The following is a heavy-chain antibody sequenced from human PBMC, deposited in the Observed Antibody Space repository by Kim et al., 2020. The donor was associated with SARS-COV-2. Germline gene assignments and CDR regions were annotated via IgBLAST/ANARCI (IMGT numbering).Heavy chain of an antibody. V-gene: IGHV4-39*01. CDR1: GGSVNTSGYY. Sequence: SETLSLTCTVSGGSVNTSGYYWGWIRQPPGKGLEWIGSIYYIGSTYYNPSLKSRVTISVDTSKNQFSLKLSSVTAADTAVYYCARQLSPVITTMTTPIAFGGRGTLVTVSS. D-gene: IGHD4-17*01. J-gene: IGHJ4*02. CDR2: IYYIGST. CDR3: ARQLSPVITTMTTPIAF.